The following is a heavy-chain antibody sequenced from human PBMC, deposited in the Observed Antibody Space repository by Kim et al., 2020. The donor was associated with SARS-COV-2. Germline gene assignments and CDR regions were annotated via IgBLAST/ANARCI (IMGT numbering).Heavy chain of an antibody. D-gene: IGHD3-22*01. Sequence: GGSLRLSCAASGFTVSSNYMSWVRQAPGKGLEWVSVIYSGGSTYYADSVKGRFTISRDNSKNTLYLQMNSLRAEDTAVYYCARGGHLGYYDSSGSPLVDYWGQGTLVTVSS. CDR2: IYSGGST. CDR3: ARGGHLGYYDSSGSPLVDY. V-gene: IGHV3-53*01. CDR1: GFTVSSNY. J-gene: IGHJ4*02.